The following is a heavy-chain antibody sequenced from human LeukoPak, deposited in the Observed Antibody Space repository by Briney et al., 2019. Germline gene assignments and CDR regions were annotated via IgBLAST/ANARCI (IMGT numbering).Heavy chain of an antibody. CDR3: AKVEQYYFDY. J-gene: IGHJ4*02. D-gene: IGHD6-19*01. Sequence: GGSLRLSCAASGFTFSSYSMNWVRQAPGKGLGWVSYISSSSSYIYYADSVKGRFTISRDNAKDSLYLQMNSLRAEDTAVYYCAKVEQYYFDYWGQGTPVTVSS. CDR1: GFTFSSYS. CDR2: ISSSSSYI. V-gene: IGHV3-21*01.